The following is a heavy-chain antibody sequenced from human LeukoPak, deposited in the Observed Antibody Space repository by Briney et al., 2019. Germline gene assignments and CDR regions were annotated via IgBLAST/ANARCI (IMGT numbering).Heavy chain of an antibody. CDR2: ISYDGSNK. Sequence: GSLRLSCAASGFTFSSYAMQWVRQAPGKGLEWVAVISYDGSNKYYADSVKGRFTISRDNSKNTLYLQMNSLRAEDTAVYYCARDEGGIQLGYFDYWGQGTLVTVSS. J-gene: IGHJ4*02. D-gene: IGHD5-18*01. CDR3: ARDEGGIQLGYFDY. V-gene: IGHV3-30*04. CDR1: GFTFSSYA.